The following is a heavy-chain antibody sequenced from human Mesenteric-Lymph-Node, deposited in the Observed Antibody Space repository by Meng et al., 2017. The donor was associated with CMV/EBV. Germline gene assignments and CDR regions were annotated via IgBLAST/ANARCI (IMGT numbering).Heavy chain of an antibody. CDR2: ISYDGNDK. D-gene: IGHD2-2*01. J-gene: IGHJ4*02. Sequence: GESLKISCEGSGFTFRSYAMSWVRQAPGKGLEWVAVISYDGNDKYYADSVKGRLTISRDNSKNTLYLQMNSLRAEDTAVYYCGREISTLFDYWGQGTLVTVSS. CDR3: GREISTLFDY. CDR1: GFTFRSYA. V-gene: IGHV3-30*04.